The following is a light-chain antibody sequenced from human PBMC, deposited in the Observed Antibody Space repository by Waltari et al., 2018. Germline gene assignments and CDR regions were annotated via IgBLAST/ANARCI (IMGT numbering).Light chain of an antibody. CDR1: QGIGYS. J-gene: IGKJ2*01. V-gene: IGKV1-NL1*01. CDR3: QQYYERPHT. Sequence: FQMTQSPSAFSAYLGDSLTITCRTRQGIGYSVAWYQQKQGKAPRLLVHSASTLHSGVPLRFSGGGSGTQYTLTISSLQPEDCATYYCQQYYERPHTFVQGTRVEI. CDR2: SAS.